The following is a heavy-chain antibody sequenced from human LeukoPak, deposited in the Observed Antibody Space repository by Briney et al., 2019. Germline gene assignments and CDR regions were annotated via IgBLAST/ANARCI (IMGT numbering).Heavy chain of an antibody. CDR3: ARENYHCSTTSRPLDV. CDR1: GFTVSTNF. D-gene: IGHD2-2*01. V-gene: IGHV3-53*05. Sequence: PGGSLRLSCDASGFTVSTNFMIWVRQAPGKGLEWVSDIYSGAVGGSAHYSDSVKGRFTISRDNSRNTVYLQMNGLRVEDTAVYYCARENYHCSTTSRPLDVWGKGTPVTVSS. CDR2: IYSGAVGGSA. J-gene: IGHJ6*04.